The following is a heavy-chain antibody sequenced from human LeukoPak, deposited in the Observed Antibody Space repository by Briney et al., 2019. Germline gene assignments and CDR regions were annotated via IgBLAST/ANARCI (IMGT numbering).Heavy chain of an antibody. D-gene: IGHD6-19*01. Sequence: PSETLSLTCSVSGGSISPYHWSWIRQPPGKGLEWIGYILYSGSTNYNPSLNYNPSLKSRVTISVDMSKNQFSLRLSSVTAADTAVYCCVRRLAVTGKYYFDYWGQGTLVTVSS. V-gene: IGHV4-59*08. J-gene: IGHJ4*02. CDR1: GGSISPYH. CDR2: ILYSGSTNYNPSL. CDR3: VRRLAVTGKYYFDY.